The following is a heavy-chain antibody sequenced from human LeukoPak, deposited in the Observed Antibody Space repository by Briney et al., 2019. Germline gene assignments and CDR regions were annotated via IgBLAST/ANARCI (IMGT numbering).Heavy chain of an antibody. CDR3: AGTLGYIVVVAFDI. J-gene: IGHJ3*02. CDR2: IYHSGST. D-gene: IGHD2-21*01. V-gene: IGHV4-38-2*01. Sequence: PSETLSLTCAVSGYSISSGYYWGWIRQPPGKGLEWIGRIYHSGSTYYNPSLNSRVTISVYTSKNQLALTLRSVTPPDRRTFCCAGTLGYIVVVAFDIWGQGTMVTVSS. CDR1: GYSISSGYY.